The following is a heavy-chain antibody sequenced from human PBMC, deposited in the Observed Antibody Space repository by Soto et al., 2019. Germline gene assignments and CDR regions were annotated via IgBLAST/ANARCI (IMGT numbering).Heavy chain of an antibody. CDR2: INPNNGDT. D-gene: IGHD3-10*01. V-gene: IGHV1-2*06. CDR3: AREITYGGGSFSLGL. CDR1: GYFFTSHY. J-gene: IGHJ4*02. Sequence: QVQLVQSGAEVEKPGASVKVSCKTSGYFFTSHYIHWVRLAPGRGLAWMGRINPNNGDTNSPQKFQGRVTMTSDTSISKAYMEMSGLRSDDTALYYCAREITYGGGSFSLGLWGQGTLVTVSS.